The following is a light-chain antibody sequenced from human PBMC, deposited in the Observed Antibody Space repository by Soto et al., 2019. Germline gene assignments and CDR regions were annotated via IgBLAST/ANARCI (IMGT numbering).Light chain of an antibody. V-gene: IGKV1-5*01. CDR2: DAS. CDR3: QQYNTFWT. CDR1: QTITGW. J-gene: IGKJ1*01. Sequence: DIQMTQSPSTLSASVGDSFTITCRASQTITGWLAWYQQKPGKAPKLLIYDASSLESGVPSRFSGSGSGTEFTLTISSLQPEDFATYYCQQYNTFWTVGQGTKVDIK.